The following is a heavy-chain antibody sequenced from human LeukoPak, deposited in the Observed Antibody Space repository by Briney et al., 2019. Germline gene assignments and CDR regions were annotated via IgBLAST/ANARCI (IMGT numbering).Heavy chain of an antibody. D-gene: IGHD6-19*01. V-gene: IGHV1-46*01. CDR1: GYTFTTYY. J-gene: IGHJ5*02. Sequence: GASVKVSCKASGYTFTTYYMHWVRQAPGQGLEWMGMINPSGGSTTYAQKFQGRVTMTRDMSTSTVYVELSSLRSDDTAVFYCARGKQWLVQNTGNWFDPWGQGTLVIVSS. CDR3: ARGKQWLVQNTGNWFDP. CDR2: INPSGGST.